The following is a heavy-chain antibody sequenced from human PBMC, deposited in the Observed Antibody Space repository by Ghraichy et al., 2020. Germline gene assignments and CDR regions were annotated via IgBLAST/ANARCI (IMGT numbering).Heavy chain of an antibody. J-gene: IGHJ3*02. V-gene: IGHV4-59*01. D-gene: IGHD2-15*01. CDR1: GGSISSYY. CDR2: IYYSGST. CDR3: ARGGWGGGREDAFDI. Sequence: SETLSLTCTVSGGSISSYYWSWIRKPPGKGLEWIGYIYYSGSTNYNPSLKSRVTISVDTSKNQFSLKLSSVTAADTAVYYCARGGWGGGREDAFDIWGQGTMVTVSS.